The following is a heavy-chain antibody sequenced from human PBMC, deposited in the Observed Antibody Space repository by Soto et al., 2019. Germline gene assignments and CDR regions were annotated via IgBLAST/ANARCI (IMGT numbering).Heavy chain of an antibody. J-gene: IGHJ1*01. V-gene: IGHV3-48*01. CDR3: ARVGLKFLLGGEFFQV. Sequence: DVYLVESGGGLVQPGGSLRLSCTASGFTLSSYSMNWVRQAPGKGPEWVSHISSNSDTVDYADSVQGRFTISRDNARNSLSLQMNSLRAEDTAVYYCARVGLKFLLGGEFFQVWGQGTLVTVSS. CDR1: GFTLSSYS. CDR2: ISSNSDTV. D-gene: IGHD3-16*01.